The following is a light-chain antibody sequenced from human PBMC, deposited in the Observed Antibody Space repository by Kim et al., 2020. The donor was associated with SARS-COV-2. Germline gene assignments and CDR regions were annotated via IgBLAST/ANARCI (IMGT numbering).Light chain of an antibody. CDR3: AAWDDSLNGWV. CDR2: SNN. V-gene: IGLV1-44*01. J-gene: IGLJ3*02. Sequence: VLTQPPSASGTPGQRVTISCSGSSSNIGINIVHWYQQLPGTAPKLLISSNNQRPSGVPDRFSGSKSGTSASLAISGLQSEDEADYYCAAWDDSLNGWVFGGGTQLTVL. CDR1: SSNIGINI.